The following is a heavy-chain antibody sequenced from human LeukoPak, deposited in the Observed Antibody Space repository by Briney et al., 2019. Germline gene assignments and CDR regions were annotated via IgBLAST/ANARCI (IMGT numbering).Heavy chain of an antibody. J-gene: IGHJ4*02. Sequence: SETLSLTCAVSGGSISSGDYSWSWTRQPPGQGLEWIGYIYHSGSTYYNPSLKSRVTISVDRSKNQFSLKLSSVTAADTAVYYCARVWSSFPYYFDYWGQGTLVTVSS. CDR1: GGSISSGDYS. CDR2: IYHSGST. CDR3: ARVWSSFPYYFDY. V-gene: IGHV4-30-2*01. D-gene: IGHD1-26*01.